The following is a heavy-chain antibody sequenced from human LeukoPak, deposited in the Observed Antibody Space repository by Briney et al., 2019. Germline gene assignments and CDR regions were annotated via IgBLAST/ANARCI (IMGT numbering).Heavy chain of an antibody. J-gene: IGHJ5*02. V-gene: IGHV3-21*01. CDR2: ISDDGNYI. CDR1: GFTFSNFG. CDR3: ASDPYSAAANWFDP. Sequence: GGSLRLSCAASGFTFSNFGMNWVRQAPGKGLEWVSSISDDGNYIYYGDSVKGRFTISRDNANNSLDLQMHSLRAEDTAVYYCASDPYSAAANWFDPWGQGTLVTVSS. D-gene: IGHD6-13*01.